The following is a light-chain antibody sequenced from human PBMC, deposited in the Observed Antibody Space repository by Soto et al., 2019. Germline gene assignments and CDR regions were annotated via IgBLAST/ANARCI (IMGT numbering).Light chain of an antibody. J-gene: IGLJ2*01. V-gene: IGLV3-21*04. CDR3: QVWDSRSDHVV. CDR2: YDS. Sequence: SYELTQPPSVSVAPGKTARITCGGKNIGRKSVHWYQQKPGQAPVLVIYYDSDRPSGIPERFSGSNSGNTATLTISRVEAGDEADYYCQVWDSRSDHVVFGGGTKLTVL. CDR1: NIGRKS.